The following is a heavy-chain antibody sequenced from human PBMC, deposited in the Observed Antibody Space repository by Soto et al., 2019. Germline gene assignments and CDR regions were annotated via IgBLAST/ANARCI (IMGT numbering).Heavy chain of an antibody. CDR2: IYYSGST. CDR1: GVSISSYY. V-gene: IGHV4-59*01. CDR3: ARGGGYCSGGSCYSDY. D-gene: IGHD2-15*01. J-gene: IGHJ4*02. Sequence: PSETLSLTCTVSGVSISSYYWSWIRQPPGKGLEWIGYIYYSGSTNYNPSLKSRVTISVDTSKNQFSLKLSSVTAADTAVYYCARGGGYCSGGSCYSDYWGQGTLVTVSS.